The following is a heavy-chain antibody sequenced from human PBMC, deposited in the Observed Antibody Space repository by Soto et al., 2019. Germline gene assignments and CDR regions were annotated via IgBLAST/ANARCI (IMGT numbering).Heavy chain of an antibody. J-gene: IGHJ6*02. Sequence: EVQLVESGGGVEQPGGSLRLSCAASGFTFSTYDMHWVRQVPGKGLEWVSAIGSAHDPYYLGSVKGRFSISRENAKSSLYLQMNSPTTGDTAVYYCARAYLGRLPRRADYYYALDVWGQGTTVTVSS. V-gene: IGHV3-13*05. D-gene: IGHD1-26*01. CDR1: GFTFSTYD. CDR3: ARAYLGRLPRRADYYYALDV. CDR2: IGSAHDP.